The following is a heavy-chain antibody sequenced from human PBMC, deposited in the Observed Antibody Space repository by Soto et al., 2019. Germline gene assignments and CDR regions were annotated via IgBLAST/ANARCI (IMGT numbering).Heavy chain of an antibody. V-gene: IGHV4-30-2*01. CDR1: GGSSRSGGYS. D-gene: IGHD4-4*01. J-gene: IGHJ4*02. CDR3: ARGMTTVTTLDY. Sequence: SETLSLTCAVSGGSSRSGGYSWSWIRQPPGKGLEWIGYIYHSGSTYYNPSLKSRVTISVDRSKNQFSLKLSSVTAADTAVYYCARGMTTVTTLDYWGQGTLVTVSS. CDR2: IYHSGST.